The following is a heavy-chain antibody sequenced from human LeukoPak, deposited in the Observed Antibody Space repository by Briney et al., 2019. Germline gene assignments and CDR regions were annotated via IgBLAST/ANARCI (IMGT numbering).Heavy chain of an antibody. CDR3: ARHNYDFWSGYYSDPHYFDY. V-gene: IGHV4-59*08. D-gene: IGHD3-3*01. CDR1: GGSISSYY. J-gene: IGHJ4*02. Sequence: SETLSLTCTVSGGSISSYYWSWIRQPPGKGLEWIGYIYYSGSTNYNPSLKSRVTISVDTSKNQFSLKLSSVTAADTAVYYCARHNYDFWSGYYSDPHYFDYWGQGTLVTVSS. CDR2: IYYSGST.